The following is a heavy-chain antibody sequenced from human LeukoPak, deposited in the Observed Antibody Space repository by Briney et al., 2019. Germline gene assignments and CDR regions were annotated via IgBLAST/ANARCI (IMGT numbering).Heavy chain of an antibody. CDR1: GGSISSSSYY. D-gene: IGHD3-10*01. CDR3: ARIGRGITMVREEIKIDY. V-gene: IGHV4-39*01. CDR2: IYYSGST. Sequence: ETLSLTCTVSGGSISSSSYYWGWIRQPPGKGLEWIGSIYYSGSTYYNPSLKSRVTISVDTSKNQFSLKLSSVTAADTAVYYCARIGRGITMVREEIKIDYWGQGTLVTVSS. J-gene: IGHJ4*02.